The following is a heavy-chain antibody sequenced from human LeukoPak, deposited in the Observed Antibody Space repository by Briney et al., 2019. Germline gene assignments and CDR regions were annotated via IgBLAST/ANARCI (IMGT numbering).Heavy chain of an antibody. V-gene: IGHV3-23*01. CDR1: GFPFSSYA. J-gene: IGHJ4*02. Sequence: GGSLRLSCAASGFPFSSYAMSWVPQAPAKGLEWVSAISGSGGSTYYADSVKGRFTIPRDNSKNTLYLQMNSLRAEDTAVYYCEEARVCYYVFYYFGYWGQGTLVTVSS. CDR3: EEARVCYYVFYYFGY. D-gene: IGHD3-10*02. CDR2: ISGSGGST.